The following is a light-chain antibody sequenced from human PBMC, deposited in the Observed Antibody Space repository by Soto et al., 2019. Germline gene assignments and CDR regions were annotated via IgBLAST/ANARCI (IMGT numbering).Light chain of an antibody. J-gene: IGKJ1*01. CDR2: DAS. Sequence: EVVMTQSPATLSVSPGERATFSCRASQSISSNLAWYQQKPGQAPRLLIYDASTRATGVPARFGRRGSGTVFTLTIRSLQSEDFSVYYCQQYNNRPPWTFGQGTKVEIK. CDR1: QSISSN. V-gene: IGKV3-15*01. CDR3: QQYNNRPPWT.